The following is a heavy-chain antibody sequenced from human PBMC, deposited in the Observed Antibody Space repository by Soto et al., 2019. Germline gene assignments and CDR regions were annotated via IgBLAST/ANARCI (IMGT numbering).Heavy chain of an antibody. CDR3: ARSLGTVTTPGRYYYYAMDV. D-gene: IGHD4-17*01. Sequence: PGESLKISCKGSGYSFTTYWIGWVRQMPGKGLEWMGIIYPGDSDTRYSPSFQGQVTISADKFISTAYLQWSSLKASDTAIYYCARSLGTVTTPGRYYYYAMDVWGQGTTVTVSS. CDR2: IYPGDSDT. V-gene: IGHV5-51*01. J-gene: IGHJ6*02. CDR1: GYSFTTYW.